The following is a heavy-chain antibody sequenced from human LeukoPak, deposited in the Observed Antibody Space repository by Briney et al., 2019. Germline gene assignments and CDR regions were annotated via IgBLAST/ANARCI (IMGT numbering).Heavy chain of an antibody. CDR1: GFTFSSYW. J-gene: IGHJ3*02. V-gene: IGHV3-48*01. Sequence: GGSLRLSCAASGFTFSSYWMNWVRQAPGKGLEWVSYIGISSSTIDYADSVKGRFTISRDNAKNSLYLQMNSLRAEDTAVYYCARDSGYAFDIWDQGTMVTVSS. CDR2: IGISSSTI. D-gene: IGHD1-26*01. CDR3: ARDSGYAFDI.